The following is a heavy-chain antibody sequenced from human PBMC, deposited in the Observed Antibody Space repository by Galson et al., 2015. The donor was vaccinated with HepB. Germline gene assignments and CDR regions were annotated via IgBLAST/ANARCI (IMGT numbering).Heavy chain of an antibody. J-gene: IGHJ4*02. CDR1: GFSSGNYA. CDR2: IRSKAYGGTT. D-gene: IGHD6-19*01. CDR3: TRDYASGIAVAGTLLDY. V-gene: IGHV3-49*04. Sequence: TLTLSGAASGFSSGNYAMSWVRQAPGKGVEWVGFIRSKAYGGTTEYGASVKGRFPISRDDSKSIAYLQMNSLKTEDTAVYYCTRDYASGIAVAGTLLDYWGQGTLVTVSS.